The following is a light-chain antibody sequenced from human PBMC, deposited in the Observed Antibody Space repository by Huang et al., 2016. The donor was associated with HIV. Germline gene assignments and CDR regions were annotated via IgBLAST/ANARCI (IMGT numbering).Light chain of an antibody. Sequence: EIVLTQSPATLSLSPGERATLSCRASQSVSSYLAWYQQKPGQAPRLLIYEASTRATGIPARFSGSGAGTDFTLTISSLEPEDFAVYYCQQRSNWPLTFGPGTKVDIK. V-gene: IGKV3-11*01. CDR3: QQRSNWPLT. CDR1: QSVSSY. J-gene: IGKJ3*01. CDR2: EAS.